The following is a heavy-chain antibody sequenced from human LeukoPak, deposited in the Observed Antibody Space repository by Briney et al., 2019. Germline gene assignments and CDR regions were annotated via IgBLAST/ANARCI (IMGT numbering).Heavy chain of an antibody. V-gene: IGHV4-39*01. Sequence: SETLSLTRTVSGGSISSSSYYWGWIRQPPGKGLEWIGSIYYSGSTYYNPSLKSRVTISVDTSKNQFSLKLSSVTAADTAVYYCARRSGTLLSPWGQGTLVTVTS. CDR2: IYYSGST. CDR3: ARRSGTLLSP. CDR1: GGSISSSSYY. J-gene: IGHJ5*02. D-gene: IGHD3-16*01.